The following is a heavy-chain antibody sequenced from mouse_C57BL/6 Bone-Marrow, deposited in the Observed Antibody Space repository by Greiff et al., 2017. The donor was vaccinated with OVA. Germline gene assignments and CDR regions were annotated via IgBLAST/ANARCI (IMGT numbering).Heavy chain of an antibody. CDR3: ARKGYYGSSYAMDY. Sequence: QVQLKESGAELVKPGASVKISCKASGYAFSSYWMNWVKQRPGKGLEWIGQIYPGDGDTNYNGKFKGKATLTADKSSRTAYMQLSSLTSEDSAVYFCARKGYYGSSYAMDYWGQGTSVTVSS. CDR2: IYPGDGDT. CDR1: GYAFSSYW. V-gene: IGHV1-80*01. J-gene: IGHJ4*01. D-gene: IGHD1-1*01.